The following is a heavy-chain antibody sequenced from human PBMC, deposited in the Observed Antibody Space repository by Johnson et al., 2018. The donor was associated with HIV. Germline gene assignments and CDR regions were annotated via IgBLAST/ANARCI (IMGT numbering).Heavy chain of an antibody. V-gene: IGHV3-9*01. CDR1: GFTFSSYA. J-gene: IGHJ3*02. CDR3: AVVALPMYWYDAFDI. CDR2: ISWNSGNI. Sequence: LVESGGGVVQPGRSLRLSCAASGFTFSSYAMHWVRQAPGKGLEWVSGISWNSGNIGYADSVKGRFTISRDNAKNSLDLQMNSLRAEDTAVYYCAVVALPMYWYDAFDIWGQGTMVTVSS. D-gene: IGHD2-21*01.